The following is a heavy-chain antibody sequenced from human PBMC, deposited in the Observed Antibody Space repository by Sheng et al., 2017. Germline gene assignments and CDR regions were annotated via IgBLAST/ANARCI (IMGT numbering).Heavy chain of an antibody. Sequence: QITLKESGPTLVKPTQTLTLTCTFSGVSLSTYGVSVGWIRQPPGKSLEWLAVVYWDDDKRYSPTLKTRLTITKDTSKNQVVLTMTNMDPVDTATYYCAHSLTGIRWSTYYFDYWGPGSLVSVSS. D-gene: IGHD7-27*01. V-gene: IGHV2-5*02. J-gene: IGHJ4*02. CDR3: AHSLTGIRWSTYYFDY. CDR2: VYWDDDK. CDR1: GVSLSTYGVS.